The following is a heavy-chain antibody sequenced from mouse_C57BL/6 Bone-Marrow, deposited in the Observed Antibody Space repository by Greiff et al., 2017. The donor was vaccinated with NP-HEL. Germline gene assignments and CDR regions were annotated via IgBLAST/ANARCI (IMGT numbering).Heavy chain of an antibody. D-gene: IGHD2-5*01. Sequence: VQLQESGAELARPGASVKLSCKASGYTFTSYGISWVKQRTGQGLEWIGEIYPRSGNTYYNEKFKGKATLTADKSSNTAYMELRTLTSDDCAVYFCARRDSKGDYWGQGTTLTVSS. CDR2: IYPRSGNT. CDR1: GYTFTSYG. V-gene: IGHV1-81*01. J-gene: IGHJ2*01. CDR3: ARRDSKGDY.